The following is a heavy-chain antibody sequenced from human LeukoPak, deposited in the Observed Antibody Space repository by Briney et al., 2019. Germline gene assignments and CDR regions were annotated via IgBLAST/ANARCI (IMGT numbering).Heavy chain of an antibody. Sequence: GSSVKVSCKASGGTFSSYTISWVRQAPGQGLEWMGRIIPILGIANYAQKFEGRVTITADKSTTTPYLELSSLRSEDTAVYYCARGSPVTTVALDYWGQGSLVTVSS. D-gene: IGHD4-17*01. CDR1: GGTFSSYT. J-gene: IGHJ4*02. CDR3: ARGSPVTTVALDY. CDR2: IIPILGIA. V-gene: IGHV1-69*02.